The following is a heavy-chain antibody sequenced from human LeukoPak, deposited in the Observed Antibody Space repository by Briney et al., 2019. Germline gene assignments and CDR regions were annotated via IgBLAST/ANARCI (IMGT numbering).Heavy chain of an antibody. J-gene: IGHJ6*02. V-gene: IGHV1-2*02. CDR1: GYTFIGYY. CDR2: INCNSGGA. Sequence: ASVKVSCKASGYTFIGYYIYWVRQAPGQGLEWKGWINCNSGGADYAQKFQGRVTMTRDTSITTLYMELSSPRPDDTAVYYCARSGYYYGLDVWGQGTTVTVSS. CDR3: ARSGYYYGLDV.